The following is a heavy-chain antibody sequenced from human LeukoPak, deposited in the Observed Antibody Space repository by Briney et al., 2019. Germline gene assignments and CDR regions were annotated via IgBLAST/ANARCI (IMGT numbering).Heavy chain of an antibody. J-gene: IGHJ4*02. D-gene: IGHD6-13*01. V-gene: IGHV3-33*01. CDR3: VRGVGVSRFNYLGS. CDR1: GFTFSSFA. Sequence: GRSLTLSCAASGFTFSSFAMHWVRQAPGKGLEWVAVKGRFTISRDNSKNTLYLQMNSLRDDDTAVYYCVRGVGVSRFNYLGSWGQGTLVIVSS.